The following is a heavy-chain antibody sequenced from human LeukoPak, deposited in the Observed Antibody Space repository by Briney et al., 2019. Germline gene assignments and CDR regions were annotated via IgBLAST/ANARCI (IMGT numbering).Heavy chain of an antibody. J-gene: IGHJ4*02. V-gene: IGHV1-18*01. CDR1: GYTFTSYG. CDR2: ISAYNGNT. CDR3: ARPSYYYDSSGHDY. Sequence: GASVKVSCKASGYTFTSYGISWVRQAPGQGLEWMGWISAYNGNTNYAQKLQGRVTMTTDTSTSTAYMELRSLRSDDTAVYYCARPSYYYDSSGHDYWGQGTLVTVSS. D-gene: IGHD3-22*01.